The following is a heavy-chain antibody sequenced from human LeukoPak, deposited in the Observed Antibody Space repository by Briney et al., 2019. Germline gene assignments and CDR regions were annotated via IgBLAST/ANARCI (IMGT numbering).Heavy chain of an antibody. CDR2: MNIDGSER. V-gene: IGHV3-7*01. J-gene: IGHJ3*02. Sequence: GGSLRLSCAASGFSFSNYWMGWVRQAPGKRPEWVANMNIDGSERYYADSVKGRFSISRDNSKDTLYLQMNSLRAEDTAVYYCTKGARGVSEFDAFDIWGPGTMITISS. CDR1: GFSFSNYW. D-gene: IGHD3-10*01. CDR3: TKGARGVSEFDAFDI.